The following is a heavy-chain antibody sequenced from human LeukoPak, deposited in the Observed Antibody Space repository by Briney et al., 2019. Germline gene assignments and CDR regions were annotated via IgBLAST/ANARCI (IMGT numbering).Heavy chain of an antibody. V-gene: IGHV3-11*04. J-gene: IGHJ5*02. CDR3: AREGSWRWTFGP. CDR1: GFTFSSYA. Sequence: GGSLRLSCAASGFTFSSYATSWIRQAPGKGLEWVSYISSSGSTIYYADSVKGRFTISRDNAKISLYLQMNSLRAEDTAVYYCAREGSWRWTFGPWGQGTLVTVSS. D-gene: IGHD3-3*01. CDR2: ISSSGSTI.